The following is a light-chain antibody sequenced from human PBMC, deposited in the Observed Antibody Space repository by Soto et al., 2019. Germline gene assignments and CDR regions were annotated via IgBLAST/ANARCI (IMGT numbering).Light chain of an antibody. CDR3: SSYAGSDNYV. V-gene: IGLV2-8*01. J-gene: IGLJ1*01. CDR2: GVT. Sequence: QSALTQPPSASGSPGQSVTISCTGTSRDVGDHNLVSWYQQHPGKAPKLLIWGVTNRPSGVPHRFSGSKSGNTASLTVSGLQAEDEADYYCSSYAGSDNYVFGTGTKLTVL. CDR1: SRDVGDHNL.